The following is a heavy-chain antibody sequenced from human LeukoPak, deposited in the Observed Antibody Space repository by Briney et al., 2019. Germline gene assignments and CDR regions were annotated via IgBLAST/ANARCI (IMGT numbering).Heavy chain of an antibody. V-gene: IGHV3-21*01. D-gene: IGHD3-16*01. CDR2: ITSSSGYI. CDR3: ASEGGGAGALDAFDI. Sequence: AGGSLRLSCAASGFTFSTYAMNWVRQAPGKGLEWVSTITSSSGYIYYADSMKGRFTISRDNSKNTLYLQMNSLRAEDTAVYYCASEGGGAGALDAFDIWGQGTMVTVSS. CDR1: GFTFSTYA. J-gene: IGHJ3*02.